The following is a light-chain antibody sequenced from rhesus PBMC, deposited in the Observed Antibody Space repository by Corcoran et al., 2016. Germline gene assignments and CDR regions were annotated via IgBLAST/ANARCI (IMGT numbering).Light chain of an antibody. CDR2: EAS. CDR3: QHYYSTPFT. J-gene: IGKJ3*01. CDR1: QGITND. V-gene: IGKV1-21*01. Sequence: DIQMTQSPSSLSASVGDRVTITCRASQGITNDLAWYQQKPGETPKHLIYEASSLQSGIPSRFRGGGSRTDFTLTIISLQPEDFATYYCQHYYSTPFTFGPGTKLDIK.